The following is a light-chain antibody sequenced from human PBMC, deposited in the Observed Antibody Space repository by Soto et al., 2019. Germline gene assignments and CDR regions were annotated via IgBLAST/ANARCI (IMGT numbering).Light chain of an antibody. Sequence: EMVMTQSPATLSVSPGERATLSCRASQSVSTSLAWYQHKPGQPPRLLFYGASTSATGIPAGFSGSASGTEFTLTIGSLQSADFAVYYCQQYYNWPPMYTFGQGTELEIK. CDR2: GAS. CDR3: QQYYNWPPMYT. CDR1: QSVSTS. J-gene: IGKJ2*01. V-gene: IGKV3-15*01.